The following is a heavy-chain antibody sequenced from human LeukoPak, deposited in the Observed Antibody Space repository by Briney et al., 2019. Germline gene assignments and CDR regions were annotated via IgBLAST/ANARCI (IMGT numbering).Heavy chain of an antibody. Sequence: SETLSLTCIVSGGSISSYYWSWIRQPPGKGLGWIGNIFYTGSTKYNPSLKSRVTISVDTSKNQFSLKLSSVTAADTAMYYCARSAHYYYDSAGYGVAFDVWGQGTMVTVSS. CDR2: IFYTGST. J-gene: IGHJ3*01. CDR3: ARSAHYYYDSAGYGVAFDV. CDR1: GGSISSYY. V-gene: IGHV4-59*01. D-gene: IGHD3-22*01.